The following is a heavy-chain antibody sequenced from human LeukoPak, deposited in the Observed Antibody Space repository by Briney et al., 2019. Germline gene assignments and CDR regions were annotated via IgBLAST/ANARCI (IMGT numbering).Heavy chain of an antibody. CDR2: IYPGDSDT. D-gene: IGHD4-17*01. CDR1: GYSFTSYW. V-gene: IGHV5-51*01. Sequence: NRGESLKISCKGSGYSFTSYWIGWVRQMPGKGLEWMGIIYPGDSDTRYSPSFQGQVTISADKSISTAYLQWSSLKASDTAMYYCARLPGVASRGLRAFYYFDYWGQGTLVTVSS. CDR3: ARLPGVASRGLRAFYYFDY. J-gene: IGHJ4*02.